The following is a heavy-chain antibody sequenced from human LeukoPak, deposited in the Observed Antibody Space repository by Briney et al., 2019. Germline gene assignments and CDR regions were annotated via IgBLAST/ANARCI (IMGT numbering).Heavy chain of an antibody. Sequence: GGSLRLSCAASGFTFSSYWMNWARQAPGKGLEWVASINHNGNVNYYVDSVKGRFTISRDNAKNSLYLQMSNLRAEDTAVYFCARDRRGAPNGMDVWGQGTTVTVSS. V-gene: IGHV3-7*03. CDR2: INHNGNVN. D-gene: IGHD1-26*01. CDR1: GFTFSSYW. J-gene: IGHJ6*02. CDR3: ARDRRGAPNGMDV.